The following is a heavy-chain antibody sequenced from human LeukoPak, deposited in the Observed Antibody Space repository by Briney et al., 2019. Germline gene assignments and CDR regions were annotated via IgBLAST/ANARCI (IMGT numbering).Heavy chain of an antibody. CDR1: GYSFTSYW. CDR3: ALWTTAASGAY. CDR2: IYPGDSDT. J-gene: IGHJ4*02. V-gene: IGHV5-51*01. D-gene: IGHD4-11*01. Sequence: GESLKISCTGSGYSFTSYWIGWVRHMPGKGLEWMGIIYPGDSDTRYSPSFQGQVTISADKSITTAYLQWSSLKASDTAMYYCALWTTAASGAYWGQGTLVTVSS.